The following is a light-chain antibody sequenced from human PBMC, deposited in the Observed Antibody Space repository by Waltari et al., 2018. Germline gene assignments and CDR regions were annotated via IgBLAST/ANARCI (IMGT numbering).Light chain of an antibody. CDR2: YRSDSDK. J-gene: IGLJ2*01. V-gene: IGLV5-45*03. CDR1: SGLTVALYR. CDR3: MIWHTSAVV. Sequence: QAILTQPSSLSASPGASASLTCTLRSGLTVALYRIYWYQQKPGSPPHYLLRYRSDSDKEQASGVPSRFSGSTDASANAGILLISGLQSEDEADYYCMIWHTSAVVFGGGTRLTVL.